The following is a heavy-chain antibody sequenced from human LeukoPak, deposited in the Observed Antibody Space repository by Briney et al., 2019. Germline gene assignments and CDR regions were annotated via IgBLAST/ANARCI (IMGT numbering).Heavy chain of an antibody. CDR3: ARETFDY. CDR2: INHSGST. CDR1: GGSISSYY. J-gene: IGHJ4*02. V-gene: IGHV4-34*01. Sequence: SETLSLTCTVSGGSISSYYWSWIRQPPGKGLEWIGEINHSGSTNYNPSLKSRVTISVDTSKNQFSLKLSSVTAADTAVYYCARETFDYWGQGTLVTVSS.